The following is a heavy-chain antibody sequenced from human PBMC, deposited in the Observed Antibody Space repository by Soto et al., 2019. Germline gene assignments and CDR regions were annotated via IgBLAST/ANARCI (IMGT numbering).Heavy chain of an antibody. D-gene: IGHD3-22*01. J-gene: IGHJ4*02. CDR3: AAAGPLHYYDSSGYSDY. Sequence: ASVKVSCKASGFTLTSYDINWVRQATGQGLEWIGWMNLNSGNTDYAQKFQERVTITRNMSTSTAYMELSSLRSEDTAVYYCAAAGPLHYYDSSGYSDYWGQGTLVTVSS. CDR2: MNLNSGNT. V-gene: IGHV1-8*01. CDR1: GFTLTSYD.